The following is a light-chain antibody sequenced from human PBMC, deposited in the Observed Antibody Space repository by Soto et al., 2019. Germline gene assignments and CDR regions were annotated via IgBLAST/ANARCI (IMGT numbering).Light chain of an antibody. CDR1: QTLTSTY. CDR2: GAS. Sequence: EIVLTQSPGTLSLSPGDRATLSCRASQTLTSTYLAWYQQKPGQAPRLLIYGASTRATGITAMFSGGGSGTEFTLSISSLHSEDFAVYYCHQYKNWPPITFGQGTRLEIK. J-gene: IGKJ5*01. CDR3: HQYKNWPPIT. V-gene: IGKV3D-15*01.